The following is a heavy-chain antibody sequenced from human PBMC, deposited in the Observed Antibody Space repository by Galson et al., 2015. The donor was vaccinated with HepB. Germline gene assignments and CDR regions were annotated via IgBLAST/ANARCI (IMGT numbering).Heavy chain of an antibody. CDR2: MKQDGTEK. CDR3: YDGHYSGR. V-gene: IGHV3-7*01. D-gene: IGHD4-17*01. Sequence: SLRLSCAASGFTFHNYWMNWVRHTPGKGLEWVASMKQDGTEKYYVASVRGRFTISGDTAKNSLLLQMNSLRAEDTAVYHCYDGHYSGRWGRGTQVTVSS. J-gene: IGHJ4*02. CDR1: GFTFHNYW.